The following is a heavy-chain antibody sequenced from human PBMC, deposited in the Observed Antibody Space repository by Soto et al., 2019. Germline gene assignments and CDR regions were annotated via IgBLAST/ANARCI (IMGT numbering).Heavy chain of an antibody. V-gene: IGHV4-39*02. CDR1: GGSISSSSYY. CDR2: IYHGGST. D-gene: IGHD3-22*01. Sequence: PSETLSLTCTVSGGSISSSSYYWGWLRQPPGKGLEWIGSIYHGGSTYYNPSLNSRVTLSIDMTNNHVSLILNSVTAADTAVYYCARVGPWVPHYYDSSPYTFENWFDPWGQGTLVTVSS. CDR3: ARVGPWVPHYYDSSPYTFENWFDP. J-gene: IGHJ5*02.